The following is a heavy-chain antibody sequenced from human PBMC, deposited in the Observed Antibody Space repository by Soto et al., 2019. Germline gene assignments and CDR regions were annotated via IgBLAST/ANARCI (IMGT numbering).Heavy chain of an antibody. CDR1: GYTFTGYY. V-gene: IGHV1-2*04. CDR2: INPNSGGT. J-gene: IGHJ3*02. D-gene: IGHD1-26*01. CDR3: ARSWELLNDAFDI. Sequence: GASVKVSCKASGYTFTGYYMHWVLQAPGQGLEWMGWINPNSGGTNYAQKFQGWVTMTRDTSISTAYMELSRLRSDDTAVYYCARSWELLNDAFDIWGQGTMVTVSS.